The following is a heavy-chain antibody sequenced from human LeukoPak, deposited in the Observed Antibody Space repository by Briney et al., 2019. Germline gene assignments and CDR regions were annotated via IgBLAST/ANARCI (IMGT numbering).Heavy chain of an antibody. D-gene: IGHD3-16*01. CDR1: GGSISSGGYS. CDR3: APAGEGRGSYDY. Sequence: PSQTLSLTCAVSGGSISSGGYSWSWIRQPPGKGLEWIGYIYHSGSTYYNPSLKSRVTISVDRSKNQFSLKLSSVTAADTAVYYCAPAGEGRGSYDYWGQEPLVTVSS. J-gene: IGHJ4*02. CDR2: IYHSGST. V-gene: IGHV4-30-2*01.